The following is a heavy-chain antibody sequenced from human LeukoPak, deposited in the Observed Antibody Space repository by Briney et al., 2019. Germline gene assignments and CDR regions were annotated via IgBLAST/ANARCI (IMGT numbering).Heavy chain of an antibody. CDR2: IYSGGST. CDR1: GFTVSNSY. J-gene: IGHJ4*02. D-gene: IGHD3-22*01. V-gene: IGHV3-53*01. Sequence: PGGSLRLSCAASGFTVSNSYTSWVRQAPGKGLEWVSVIYSGGSTYYADSVKGRFTISRDNSKNTLYLQMNSLRAEDTAVYYCAKGDITMIPDWGQGTLVTVSS. CDR3: AKGDITMIPD.